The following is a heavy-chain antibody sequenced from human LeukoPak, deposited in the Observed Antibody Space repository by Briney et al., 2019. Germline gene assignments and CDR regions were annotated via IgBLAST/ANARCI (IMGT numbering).Heavy chain of an antibody. CDR1: GGSFSGYY. CDR2: IDHSGST. J-gene: IGHJ5*02. D-gene: IGHD2-8*01. V-gene: IGHV4-34*01. Sequence: SETLSLTCAVYGGSFSGYYWSWIRQPPGKGLEWIGEIDHSGSTNYNPSLKSRVTISVDTSKNQFSLKLSSVTAADTAVYYCARQIWVLGVIDPWGQGTLVTVS. CDR3: ARQIWVLGVIDP.